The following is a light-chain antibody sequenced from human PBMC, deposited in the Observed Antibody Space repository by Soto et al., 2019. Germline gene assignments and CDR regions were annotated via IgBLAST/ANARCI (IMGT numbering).Light chain of an antibody. CDR3: QQYDSFSVWT. Sequence: DIQMTQSPSTLSASVGDRVTITCRASQSISSWLAWYQQKPGKAPKLLIFDASSLKSGVPSRFSGSGSGTEFPLTISSLQPDDFATYYCQQYDSFSVWTFGQGTKVDIK. CDR1: QSISSW. CDR2: DAS. J-gene: IGKJ1*01. V-gene: IGKV1-5*01.